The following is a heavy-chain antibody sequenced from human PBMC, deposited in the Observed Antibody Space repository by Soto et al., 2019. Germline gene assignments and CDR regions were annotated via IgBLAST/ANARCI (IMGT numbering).Heavy chain of an antibody. CDR2: IKSIANIYAI. D-gene: IGHD4-17*01. CDR3: TRHRIIWANHMTTVISNDGFDI. J-gene: IGHJ3*02. CDR1: GFTFSGSA. V-gene: IGHV3-73*01. Sequence: AGGALRLSCAAPGFTFSGSAMHWVRPAFGEGLEGGGRIKSIANIYAIAYAESVKGRFAISRDDSKNTTYLQISSLRTEDTAVYYCTRHRIIWANHMTTVISNDGFDIWGQGTMVTVSS.